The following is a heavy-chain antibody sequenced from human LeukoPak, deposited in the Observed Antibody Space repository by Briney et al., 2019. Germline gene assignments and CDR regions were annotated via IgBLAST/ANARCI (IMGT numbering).Heavy chain of an antibody. CDR2: IYSGSSV. D-gene: IGHD5-12*01. CDR3: ARGALSGYFYLDY. J-gene: IGHJ4*02. Sequence: GGSLRLSCAASGFTVSNNYLNWVRQAPGKGLEWVSMIYSGSSVDYADSVNGRFTISRDNSKNTLYLQMNSLRAEDTAVYYCARGALSGYFYLDYWGQGSLVTVS. V-gene: IGHV3-53*01. CDR1: GFTVSNNY.